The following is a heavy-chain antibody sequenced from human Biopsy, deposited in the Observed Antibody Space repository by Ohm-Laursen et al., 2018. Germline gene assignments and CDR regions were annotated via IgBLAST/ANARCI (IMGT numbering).Heavy chain of an antibody. CDR1: GGTFSNYV. Sequence: SSVKVSCKASGGTFSNYVISWVRQAPGEGLEWVGRIVPILGHLNYAQRFQGRVSITADKSTTYVYMELSRLTSGDTAVYYCAADADGYYTEFDYWGPGTLVTVSS. J-gene: IGHJ4*02. D-gene: IGHD3-3*01. CDR3: AADADGYYTEFDY. V-gene: IGHV1-69*04. CDR2: IVPILGHL.